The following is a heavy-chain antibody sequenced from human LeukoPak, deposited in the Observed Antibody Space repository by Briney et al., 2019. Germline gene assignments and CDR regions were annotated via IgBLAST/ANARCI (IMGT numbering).Heavy chain of an antibody. J-gene: IGHJ4*02. D-gene: IGHD6-19*01. CDR3: AGGEQWLVSGPDY. CDR1: GGSISSYC. Sequence: PSETLSLTCTVSGGSISSYCWSWIRQPPGRGLEWIGYIYYSGSTNYNPSLKSRVTISVDTPKNQFSLKLSSVTAADTAVYYCAGGEQWLVSGPDYWGQGALVTVSS. V-gene: IGHV4-59*01. CDR2: IYYSGST.